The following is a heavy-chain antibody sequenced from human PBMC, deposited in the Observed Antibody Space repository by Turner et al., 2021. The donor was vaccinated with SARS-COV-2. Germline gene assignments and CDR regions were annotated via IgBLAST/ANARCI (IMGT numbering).Heavy chain of an antibody. CDR2: ISYDGSNK. J-gene: IGHJ4*02. D-gene: IGHD3-22*01. Sequence: QVQLVESGGGVVQPGRSLRLSCAASGFTFSSHAMHWVRQAPGKGLEWVAVISYDGSNKYYADSVKGRLTISRDNSKNTLYVQMNSLRAEDTAVYYCAREDYYDSSGSFDYWGQGTLVTVSS. V-gene: IGHV3-30-3*01. CDR1: GFTFSSHA. CDR3: AREDYYDSSGSFDY.